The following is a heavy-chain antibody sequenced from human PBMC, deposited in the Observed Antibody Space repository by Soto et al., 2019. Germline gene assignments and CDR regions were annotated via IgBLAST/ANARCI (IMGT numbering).Heavy chain of an antibody. J-gene: IGHJ6*02. CDR1: GGSISSGGYY. V-gene: IGHV4-31*03. CDR3: ARDKAVLWCGEPPYYYYYGMDV. CDR2: IYYSGST. D-gene: IGHD3-10*01. Sequence: QVQLQESGPGLVKPSQTLSLTCTVSGGSISSGGYYWSWIRQHPGKGLEWIGYIYYSGSTYYNPYLRSRVTISGDTSKNHVSLKLSSVTAADTAVYYCARDKAVLWCGEPPYYYYYGMDVWGQGTTVTVSS.